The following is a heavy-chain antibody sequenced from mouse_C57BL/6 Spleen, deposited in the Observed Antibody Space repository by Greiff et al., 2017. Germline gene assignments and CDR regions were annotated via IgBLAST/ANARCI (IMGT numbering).Heavy chain of an antibody. D-gene: IGHD1-3*01. CDR2: ISSGGSYT. Sequence: DVKLVESGGDLVKPGGSLKLSCVASGFTFSSYGMSWVRQTPDKRLEWVATISSGGSYTYYPDSVKGRFTISRDNAKNTLYLQMSSLKSEDTAMYYCARLSISWYFDVWGTGTTVTVSS. V-gene: IGHV5-6*02. J-gene: IGHJ1*03. CDR1: GFTFSSYG. CDR3: ARLSISWYFDV.